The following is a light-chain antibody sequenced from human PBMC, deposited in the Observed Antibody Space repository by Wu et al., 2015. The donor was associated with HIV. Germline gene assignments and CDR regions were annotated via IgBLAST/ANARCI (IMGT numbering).Light chain of an antibody. V-gene: IGKV3-20*01. CDR2: DTS. CDR3: QQYGTSPLYS. CDR1: QIIVNNY. J-gene: IGKJ2*03. Sequence: EVVLTQSPGILSLSPGERVTLSCRASQIIVNNYLAWYQQKPGQAPRLLIYDTSTRATDIPGRFSGSGSGTGFTLTITRVEPEDFAVYYCQQYGTSPLYSFGQGTKLEV.